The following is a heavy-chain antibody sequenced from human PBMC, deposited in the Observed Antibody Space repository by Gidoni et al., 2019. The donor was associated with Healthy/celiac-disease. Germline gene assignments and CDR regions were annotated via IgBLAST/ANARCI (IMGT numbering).Heavy chain of an antibody. D-gene: IGHD2-21*02. CDR3: EHTGDPLKKNWFDP. J-gene: IGHJ5*02. Sequence: QITLQESGPTLVKPTQTLTLTCTFSGFSLSTSGVGVGWIRQPPGKALEWLALIYWDDDKRYSPSLKSRLTITKDTSKNQVVLTMTNMDPVDTATYYCEHTGDPLKKNWFDPWGQGTLVTVSS. V-gene: IGHV2-5*02. CDR1: GFSLSTSGVG. CDR2: IYWDDDK.